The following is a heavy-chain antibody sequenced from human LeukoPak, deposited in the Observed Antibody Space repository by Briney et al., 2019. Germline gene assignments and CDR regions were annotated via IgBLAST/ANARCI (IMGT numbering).Heavy chain of an antibody. CDR3: ARQLVASIRV. CDR2: IYYSGST. Sequence: PSETLSLTCTVSGGSISSSSYYWGWIRQPPGKGLEWIGSIYYSGSTYYNPSLKSRVTISVDTSKNQFSLKLRSVTAADTAVYYCARQLVASIRVWGQGILVTVSS. V-gene: IGHV4-39*01. J-gene: IGHJ4*02. D-gene: IGHD5-24*01. CDR1: GGSISSSSYY.